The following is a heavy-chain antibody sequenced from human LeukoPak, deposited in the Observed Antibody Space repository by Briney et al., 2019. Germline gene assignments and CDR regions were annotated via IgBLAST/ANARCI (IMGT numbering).Heavy chain of an antibody. CDR3: ARGHYRWLQLRGYFDY. CDR2: ISAYNGNT. V-gene: IGHV1-18*01. CDR1: GYTFTSYG. D-gene: IGHD5-24*01. J-gene: IGHJ4*02. Sequence: GASVKVSCKASGYTFTSYGISWVRQAPGQGLEWMGWISAYNGNTNYAQKLQGRVTITTDTSTSTAYMELRSLRSDDTAVYYCARGHYRWLQLRGYFDYWGQGTLVTVSS.